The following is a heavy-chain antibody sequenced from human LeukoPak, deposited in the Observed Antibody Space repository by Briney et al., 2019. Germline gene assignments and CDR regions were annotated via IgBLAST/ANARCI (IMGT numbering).Heavy chain of an antibody. CDR2: IIPIFGIA. CDR3: TRAGYCSGGSCYPNDAFDI. Sequence: SVKVSCKASGGTFSSYAISWVRQAPGQGLEWMGRIIPIFGIANYAQKFQGRVTITADKSTSTAYMELSSLRSEDTAVYYCTRAGYCSGGSCYPNDAFDIWGQGTMVTVSS. D-gene: IGHD2-15*01. J-gene: IGHJ3*02. V-gene: IGHV1-69*04. CDR1: GGTFSSYA.